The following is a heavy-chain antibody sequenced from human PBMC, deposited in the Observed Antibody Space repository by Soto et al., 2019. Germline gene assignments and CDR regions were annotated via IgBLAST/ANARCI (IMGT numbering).Heavy chain of an antibody. CDR3: ARQGMVRGWYYYGMDV. V-gene: IGHV1-69*13. D-gene: IGHD3-10*01. J-gene: IGHJ6*02. CDR2: IIPIFGTA. CDR1: GGTFSSYA. Sequence: GASVKVSCKASGGTFSSYAISWVRQAPGQGLEWMGGIIPIFGTANYAQKFQGRVTITADESTSTAYMELSSLRSEDTAVYYCARQGMVRGWYYYGMDVWGQGTTVTV.